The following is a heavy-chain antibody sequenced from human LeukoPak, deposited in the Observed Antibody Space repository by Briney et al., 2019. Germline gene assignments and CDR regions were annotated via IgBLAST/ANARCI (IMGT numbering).Heavy chain of an antibody. Sequence: PSETLSLTRAVSGGSISSSNWWSWVRQPPGKGLEWIREIYHSGSTNYNPSLKSRVTISVDKSKNQFSLKLSSVTAADTAVYYCARLFLSSYLNWFDPWGQGTLVTVSS. J-gene: IGHJ5*02. CDR2: IYHSGST. V-gene: IGHV4-4*02. CDR3: ARLFLSSYLNWFDP. CDR1: GGSISSSNW. D-gene: IGHD3-16*02.